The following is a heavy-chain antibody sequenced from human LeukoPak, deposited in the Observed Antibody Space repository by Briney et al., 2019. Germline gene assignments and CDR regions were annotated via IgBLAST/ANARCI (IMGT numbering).Heavy chain of an antibody. CDR2: IYDSGST. Sequence: SETLSLTCTVSGGSIRSSYYYWGWIRQPPGKGLEWIGSIYDSGSTYYNPSLKSRVTISVDTSKNQFSLKLSSVTAADTAVYYCARGRFLWFGELLFDYWGQGTLVTVSS. CDR3: ARGRFLWFGELLFDY. CDR1: GGSIRSSYYY. J-gene: IGHJ4*02. V-gene: IGHV4-39*07. D-gene: IGHD3-10*01.